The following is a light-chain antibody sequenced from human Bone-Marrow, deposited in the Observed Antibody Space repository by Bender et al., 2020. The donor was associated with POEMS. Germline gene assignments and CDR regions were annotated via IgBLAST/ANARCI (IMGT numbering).Light chain of an antibody. V-gene: IGLV2-11*01. Sequence: QSALTQPRSVSGSPGQSVSISCAGTNRDIGTYNYVSWLQQHPGKAPRLIIFDVYDRPSGVPDRFSGSKSGNTASLKVAGLEAGDEADYDCSAYAGNNILIFGGGTRLTVL. CDR1: NRDIGTYNY. CDR2: DVY. CDR3: SAYAGNNILI. J-gene: IGLJ2*01.